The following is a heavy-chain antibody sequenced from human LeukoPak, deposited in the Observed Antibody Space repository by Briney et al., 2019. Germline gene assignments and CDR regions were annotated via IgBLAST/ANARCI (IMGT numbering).Heavy chain of an antibody. CDR1: GFTLSSYW. V-gene: IGHV3-7*01. CDR2: IKQDGSER. J-gene: IGHJ4*02. Sequence: PGGSLRLSCAASGFTLSSYWMSWVRQAPGKGLEGVANIKQDGSERYYVDSVKGRFTISRDNAKNSLYLQMNSLRAEDTAVYYCARRYCGGDCHSPYFDYWGQGTLVTVSS. D-gene: IGHD2-21*02. CDR3: ARRYCGGDCHSPYFDY.